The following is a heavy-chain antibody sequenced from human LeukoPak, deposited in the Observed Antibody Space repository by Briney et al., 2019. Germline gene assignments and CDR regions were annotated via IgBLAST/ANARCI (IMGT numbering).Heavy chain of an antibody. CDR2: ISYDGSNK. J-gene: IGHJ4*02. Sequence: PGRSLRLSCAPSGFTFSRFGMHCVRDAPDKGLEWVSVISYDGSNKYYADSVRGRFTISRDNSQNTLYLQMNSLRAEDTAVYYCAKESPYFDYWGQGTLVTVSS. CDR3: AKESPYFDY. CDR1: GFTFSRFG. V-gene: IGHV3-30*18.